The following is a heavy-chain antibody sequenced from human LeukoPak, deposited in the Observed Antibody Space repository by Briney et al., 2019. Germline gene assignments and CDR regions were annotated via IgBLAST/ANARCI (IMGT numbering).Heavy chain of an antibody. CDR1: GFTLSSYA. V-gene: IGHV3-30-3*01. D-gene: IGHD3-10*01. J-gene: IGHJ6*02. CDR2: ISYDGSNK. CDR3: ARCYGSGSYYYYYGMDV. Sequence: GGSLRLSCAASGFTLSSYAMHWVRQAPGKGLEWVAVISYDGSNKYYADSVKGRFTISRDNSKNTLYLQMNSLRAEDTAVYYCARCYGSGSYYYYYGMDVWGQGTTVTVSS.